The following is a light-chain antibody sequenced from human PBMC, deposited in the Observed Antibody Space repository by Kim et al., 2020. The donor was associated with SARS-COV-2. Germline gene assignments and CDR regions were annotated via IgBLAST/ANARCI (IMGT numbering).Light chain of an antibody. J-gene: IGLJ1*01. V-gene: IGLV2-8*01. CDR2: EVS. CDR1: SSDVGGYNY. Sequence: GHSVPIPCTGTSSDVGGYNYVSWYQQHPGKAPKLMIYEVSKRPSGVPDRFSGSKSGNTASLTVSGLQAEDEADYYCSSYAGSNTHVFGTGTKVTVL. CDR3: SSYAGSNTHV.